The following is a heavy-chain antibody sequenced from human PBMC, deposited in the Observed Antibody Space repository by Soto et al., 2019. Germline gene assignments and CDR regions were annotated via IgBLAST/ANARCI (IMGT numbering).Heavy chain of an antibody. CDR1: GFPFSSYW. Sequence: EVQLVESGGDLVQRGGSLRLSCAASGFPFSSYWMHWVRHTPGKGLDWVARISGDGVTTYYAHSVTGRFTVSRDNAKNTLSLQISGLRAEDTAVYYCAREYYGLLTGYYTDYWGQGALGSVSS. CDR3: AREYYGLLTGYYTDY. J-gene: IGHJ4*02. V-gene: IGHV3-74*01. CDR2: ISGDGVTT. D-gene: IGHD3-9*01.